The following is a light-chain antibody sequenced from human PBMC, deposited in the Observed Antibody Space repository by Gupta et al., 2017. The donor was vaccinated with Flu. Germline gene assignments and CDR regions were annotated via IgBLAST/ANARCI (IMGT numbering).Light chain of an antibody. J-gene: IGLJ1*01. CDR1: SSDVGTYRM. CDR3: YSYAGDSTLV. Sequence: QSALTHPASVSGSPGQSITISCIGTSSDVGTYRMVSCYQQHPAKAPKLMIDEVNKRPTGVSNRFSGSKSGNTASLTIAGLQAEDEADYFCYSYAGDSTLVFGTGTKVTVL. CDR2: EVN. V-gene: IGLV2-23*02.